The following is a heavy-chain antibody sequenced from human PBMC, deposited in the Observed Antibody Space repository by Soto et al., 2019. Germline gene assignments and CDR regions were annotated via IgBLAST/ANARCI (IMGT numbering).Heavy chain of an antibody. V-gene: IGHV4-39*01. CDR3: ANNGRSSSKVFDY. D-gene: IGHD6-6*01. CDR2: IYYTGST. CDR1: CCSISSSNYY. Sequence: SGTLSLTRTFSCCSISSSNYYWGWVRQSPGKGLEWIGSIYYTGSTYYSPSLKSRVTISVDTSKNQFSLKLSSVTAADTALYYCANNGRSSSKVFDYWGQGTLVTVSS. J-gene: IGHJ4*02.